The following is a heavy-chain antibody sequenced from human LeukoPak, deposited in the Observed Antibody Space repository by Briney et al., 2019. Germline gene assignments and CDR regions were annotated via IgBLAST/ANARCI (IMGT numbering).Heavy chain of an antibody. Sequence: GGSLRLSCAASGFTFSSYAMSWVRQAPGKGPEWVSGIRGSGGSTYYADSAKGRFTISRDNSKNTLYLQMNSLGAEDTAVYYCAKSAGSGTYLLDDWGQGTLVTVSS. J-gene: IGHJ4*02. CDR1: GFTFSSYA. CDR2: IRGSGGST. V-gene: IGHV3-23*01. D-gene: IGHD3-10*01. CDR3: AKSAGSGTYLLDD.